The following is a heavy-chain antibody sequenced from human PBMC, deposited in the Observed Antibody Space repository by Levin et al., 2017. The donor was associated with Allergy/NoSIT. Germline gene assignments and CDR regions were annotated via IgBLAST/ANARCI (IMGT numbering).Heavy chain of an antibody. Sequence: GESLKISCQASGYTFNDYYMHWARQAPGQGLEWMGWINPKSGGTNYAQKFQGRVTMTTDTSISTAYMDLSRLTSDDTAVYYCVRGPNWGLDYWGQGTLVTVSS. J-gene: IGHJ4*02. CDR3: VRGPNWGLDY. D-gene: IGHD7-27*01. CDR1: GYTFNDYY. CDR2: INPKSGGT. V-gene: IGHV1-2*02.